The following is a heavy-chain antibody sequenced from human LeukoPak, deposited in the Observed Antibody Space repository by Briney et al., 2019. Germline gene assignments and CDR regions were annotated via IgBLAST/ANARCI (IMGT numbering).Heavy chain of an antibody. V-gene: IGHV3-23*01. Sequence: GGSLRLSCAASGFTISSYAMSWVRQAPGKGLEWVSAISGSGGSTYYADSVKGRFTISRDNSKNTLYLQMNSLRAEDTAVYYCAKDRRRTTVTLFDYWGQGTLVTVSS. CDR1: GFTISSYA. CDR3: AKDRRRTTVTLFDY. J-gene: IGHJ4*02. CDR2: ISGSGGST. D-gene: IGHD4-17*01.